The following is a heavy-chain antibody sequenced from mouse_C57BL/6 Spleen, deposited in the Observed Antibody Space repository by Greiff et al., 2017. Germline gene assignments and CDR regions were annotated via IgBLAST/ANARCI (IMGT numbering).Heavy chain of an antibody. Sequence: QVQLQQPGAELVKPGASVKVSCKASGYTFTSYWMHWVKQRPGQGLEWIGRIHPSASDTNYNKKFKGKATLTVDKSSSTAYMQLSSLTSEASAVYYCARIVVGLDYWGQGTTLTVSS. J-gene: IGHJ2*01. CDR2: IHPSASDT. CDR3: ARIVVGLDY. D-gene: IGHD1-1*01. CDR1: GYTFTSYW. V-gene: IGHV1-74*01.